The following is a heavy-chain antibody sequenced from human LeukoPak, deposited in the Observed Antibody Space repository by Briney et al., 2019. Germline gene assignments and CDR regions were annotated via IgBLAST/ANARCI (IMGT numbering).Heavy chain of an antibody. D-gene: IGHD3-10*01. Sequence: VASVKVSCKVPGYTLTELSMHWVRQAPGKGLEWMGGFDPEDGETIYAQKFQGRVTMTEDTSTDTAYMELSSLRSEDTAVYYCATEVLGSGSYYNVIWGQGTLVTVSS. J-gene: IGHJ4*02. CDR3: ATEVLGSGSYYNVI. CDR1: GYTLTELS. V-gene: IGHV1-24*01. CDR2: FDPEDGET.